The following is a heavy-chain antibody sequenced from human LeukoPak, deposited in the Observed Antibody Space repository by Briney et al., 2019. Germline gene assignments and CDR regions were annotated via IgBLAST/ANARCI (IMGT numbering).Heavy chain of an antibody. CDR3: ARARELFYFDY. CDR1: GGSMSSYY. J-gene: IGHJ4*02. CDR2: IYNSGST. Sequence: SETLSLTCTVSGGSMSSYYWSWIRQPPEKGLEWIGYIYNSGSTSYNPSLKSRVTISVDTSKNQFSLKLSSVTAADTAVYYCARARELFYFDYWGQGTLVTVSS. V-gene: IGHV4-59*01. D-gene: IGHD3-10*01.